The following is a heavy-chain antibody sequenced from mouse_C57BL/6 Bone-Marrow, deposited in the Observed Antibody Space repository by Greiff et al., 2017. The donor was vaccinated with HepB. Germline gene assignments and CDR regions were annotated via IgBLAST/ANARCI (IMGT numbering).Heavy chain of an antibody. CDR3: ARAVAQARAWFAY. D-gene: IGHD3-2*02. CDR1: GFTFSSYA. CDR2: ISDGGSYT. V-gene: IGHV5-4*03. Sequence: DVMLVESGGGLVKPGGSLKLSCAASGFTFSSYAMSWVRQTPEKRLEWVATISDGGSYTYYPDNVKGRFTISRDNAKNNLYLQMSHLKSEDTAMYYCARAVAQARAWFAYWGQGTLVTVA. J-gene: IGHJ3*01.